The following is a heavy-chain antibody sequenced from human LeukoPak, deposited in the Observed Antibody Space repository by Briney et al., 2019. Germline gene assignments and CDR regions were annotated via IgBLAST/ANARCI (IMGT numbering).Heavy chain of an antibody. CDR1: GFTFSSYW. Sequence: GGSLRLSCAASGFTFSSYWMSWVRQAPGKGLEWVANIKQDGSEKYYVDSLKGRFTISRDNAKNSLYLQMNSLRAEDTAVYYCARHGLGYCSSTSCYLGLYFDYWGQGTLVTVSS. CDR2: IKQDGSEK. J-gene: IGHJ4*02. V-gene: IGHV3-7*01. D-gene: IGHD2-2*01. CDR3: ARHGLGYCSSTSCYLGLYFDY.